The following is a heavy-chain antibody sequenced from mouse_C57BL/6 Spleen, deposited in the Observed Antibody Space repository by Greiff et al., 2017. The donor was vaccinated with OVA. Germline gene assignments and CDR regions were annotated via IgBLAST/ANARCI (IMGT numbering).Heavy chain of an antibody. CDR1: GFTFSNYW. Sequence: EVKVEESGGGLVQPGGSMKLSCVASGFTFSNYWMNWVRQSPEKGLEWVAQIRLKSDNYATHYAESVKGRFTISRDDSKSSVYLQMNNLRAEDTGIYYCTGEDLLRDYFDYWGQGTTLTVSS. CDR2: IRLKSDNYAT. D-gene: IGHD2-1*01. J-gene: IGHJ2*01. V-gene: IGHV6-3*01. CDR3: TGEDLLRDYFDY.